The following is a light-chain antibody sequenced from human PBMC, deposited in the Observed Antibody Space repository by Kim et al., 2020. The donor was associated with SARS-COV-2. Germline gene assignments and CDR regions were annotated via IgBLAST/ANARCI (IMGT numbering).Light chain of an antibody. CDR1: QSVDTY. Sequence: AYVGDTVTITCRASQSVDTYFNCYKRRPGRAPKLLIYTASNLQNGVPSRFSGSGSVTDFTLTISSLQPEESATYNCQQSSRAPPYSFGQGTKLEI. V-gene: IGKV1-39*01. CDR3: QQSSRAPPYS. J-gene: IGKJ2*03. CDR2: TAS.